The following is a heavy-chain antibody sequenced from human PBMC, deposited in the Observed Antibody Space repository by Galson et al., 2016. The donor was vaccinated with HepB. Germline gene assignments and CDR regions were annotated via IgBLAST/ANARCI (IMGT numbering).Heavy chain of an antibody. Sequence: VKVSCKASGYTFTNFDINWVRQASGQGLQWLGWMNPYTGNTGYAQQFQGRVTLTRNTSTRTAYLELRSLRFEDTAVYYCARGSREAEVWGQGTAVTVSS. CDR2: MNPYTGNT. CDR3: ARGSREAEV. V-gene: IGHV1-8*01. J-gene: IGHJ6*02. CDR1: GYTFTNFD. D-gene: IGHD1-26*01.